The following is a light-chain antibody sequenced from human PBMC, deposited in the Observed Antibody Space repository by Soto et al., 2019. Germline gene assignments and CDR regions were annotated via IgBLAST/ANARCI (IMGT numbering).Light chain of an antibody. CDR2: EVS. CDR1: RSDVGGYNY. CDR3: SSYTSGSTLVV. V-gene: IGLV2-14*01. J-gene: IGLJ2*01. Sequence: QSVLTQPASVSGSPGQSITISCTGTRSDVGGYNYVSWYQQHPGKAPKLMIYEVSNRPSEVSNRFSGSKSGNTASLTISGLQAEDEGNYYCSSYTSGSTLVVFGGGTKVTVL.